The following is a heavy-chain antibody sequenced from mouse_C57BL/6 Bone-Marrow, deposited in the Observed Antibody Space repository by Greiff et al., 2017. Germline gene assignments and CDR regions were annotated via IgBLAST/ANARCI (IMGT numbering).Heavy chain of an antibody. Sequence: VQLQQSGPELVKPGASVKLSCKASGYTFTSYDINWVKQRPGQGLERIGWNYPRDGSTKYNAKFKGKATLTVDTSSSTAYMELHRLTSEDSAVYFCARDYGSSYLYFDVWGTGTTVTVSS. V-gene: IGHV1-85*01. J-gene: IGHJ1*03. CDR3: ARDYGSSYLYFDV. CDR1: GYTFTSYD. CDR2: NYPRDGST. D-gene: IGHD1-1*01.